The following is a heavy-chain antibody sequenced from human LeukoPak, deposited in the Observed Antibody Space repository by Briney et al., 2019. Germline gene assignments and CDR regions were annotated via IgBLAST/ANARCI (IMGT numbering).Heavy chain of an antibody. D-gene: IGHD3-10*01. J-gene: IGHJ4*02. CDR1: GFTFSTYW. V-gene: IGHV3-7*01. CDR3: ARPHPNYYGSGSNLD. Sequence: GGSLRLPCAASGFTFSTYWMTWVRQAPGKGLEWVANIKQDGSEKYYVDSVKGRFTISRDNAKNSPYLQMNSLRAEDTAVYYCARPHPNYYGSGSNLDWGQGTLVTVSS. CDR2: IKQDGSEK.